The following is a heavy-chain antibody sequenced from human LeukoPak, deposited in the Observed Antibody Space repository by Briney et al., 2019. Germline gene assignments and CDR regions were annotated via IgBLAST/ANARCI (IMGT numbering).Heavy chain of an antibody. V-gene: IGHV1-18*01. Sequence: ASVKVSCKASGYTFTNSGISWVRQAPGQGLEWMGWISAYNGDTNYAQNLQGRVTMPTDTPTGTAHMELRSLRSDDTAVYYCARGTVSGGSPFDYWGQGTLVTVSS. D-gene: IGHD6-19*01. CDR1: GYTFTNSG. CDR3: ARGTVSGGSPFDY. J-gene: IGHJ4*02. CDR2: ISAYNGDT.